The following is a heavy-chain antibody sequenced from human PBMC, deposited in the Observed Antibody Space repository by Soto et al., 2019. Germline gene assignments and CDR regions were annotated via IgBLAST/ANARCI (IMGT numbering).Heavy chain of an antibody. D-gene: IGHD3-10*01. CDR3: ARSYYGSGSYLFSGMDV. J-gene: IGHJ6*02. CDR1: GGTFGNSA. CDR2: IIPSFATG. Sequence: QVQLVQSGAEVKKPGSSVKVACKASGGTFGNSAISWVRQVPGQGLEWMGGIIPSFATGNSAPEFQGRLTITADKTTTTANLQLSSLRSEGTAVYYCARSYYGSGSYLFSGMDVWGQGTTVTVSS. V-gene: IGHV1-69*06.